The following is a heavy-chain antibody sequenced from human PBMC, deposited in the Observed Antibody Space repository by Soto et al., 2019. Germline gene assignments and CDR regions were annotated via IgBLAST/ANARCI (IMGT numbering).Heavy chain of an antibody. CDR1: GFTLSRNG. D-gene: IGHD3-22*01. V-gene: IGHV3-33*01. Sequence: QVQLVESGGGVVQPGTSLRLSCAASGFTLSRNGMHWVRQAPGKGLEWVAILWNDGNTKYYADSVQGRFDISRDSSKNTLYLQMNSLRVEDTAVYYCAREYGDRGYDSWGQGTLVNVSS. CDR2: LWNDGNTK. J-gene: IGHJ4*02. CDR3: AREYGDRGYDS.